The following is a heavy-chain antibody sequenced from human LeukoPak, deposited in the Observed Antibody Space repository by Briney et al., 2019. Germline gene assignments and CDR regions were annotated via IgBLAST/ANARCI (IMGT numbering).Heavy chain of an antibody. J-gene: IGHJ3*02. CDR3: ARFLARRGAFDI. Sequence: PSETLSLTCTVSGYSISSGYYWGWIRQPPGKGLEWIGSIYHSGTTYYNPSLKSRFVISVDTSKNQFSLKLSSVTAADTAVYYCARFLARRGAFDIWGQGTMVTVSS. CDR2: IYHSGTT. D-gene: IGHD1-14*01. V-gene: IGHV4-38-2*02. CDR1: GYSISSGYY.